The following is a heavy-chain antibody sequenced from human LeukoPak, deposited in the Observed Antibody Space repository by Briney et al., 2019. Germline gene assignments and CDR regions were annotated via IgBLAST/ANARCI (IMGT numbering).Heavy chain of an antibody. CDR1: GGSISSYY. CDR2: IYYSGST. CDR3: AKSAATLNHNTDS. Sequence: SETLSLTCTVSGGSISSYYWSWIRQPPGKGLEWIGYIYYSGSTTYYPSLKSRVTILLDTSKNHLSLKLSSVTAADTAVYYCAKSAATLNHNTDSWGQGTLVTVSS. J-gene: IGHJ5*01. D-gene: IGHD2-15*01. V-gene: IGHV4-59*01.